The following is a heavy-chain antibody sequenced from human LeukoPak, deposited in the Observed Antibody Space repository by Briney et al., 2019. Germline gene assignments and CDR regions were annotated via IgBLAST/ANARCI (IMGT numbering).Heavy chain of an antibody. CDR1: GYTFTSYG. D-gene: IGHD3-9*01. V-gene: IGHV1-18*01. Sequence: ASVKVSCKASGYTFTSYGISWVRQAPGQGLEWMGWISAYNGNTNYAQKLQGRVTMTTDTSTSTAYMELRSLGSDDTAVYYCAIYPPETAYDILTGYYVWEYYYGMDVWGQGTTVTVSS. CDR3: AIYPPETAYDILTGYYVWEYYYGMDV. CDR2: ISAYNGNT. J-gene: IGHJ6*02.